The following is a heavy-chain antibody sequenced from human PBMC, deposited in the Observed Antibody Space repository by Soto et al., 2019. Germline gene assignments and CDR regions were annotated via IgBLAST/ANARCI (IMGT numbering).Heavy chain of an antibody. V-gene: IGHV3-48*01. CDR3: ARVKGFAYYDFWSGYQIYMDV. CDR2: ISSSSSTI. CDR1: GFTFSSYS. D-gene: IGHD3-3*01. J-gene: IGHJ6*03. Sequence: GGSLRLSCAASGFTFSSYSMNWVRQAPGKGLEWVSYISSSSSTIYYADSVKGRFTISRDNAKNSLYLQMNSLRAEDTAVYYCARVKGFAYYDFWSGYQIYMDVWGKGTTVTVSS.